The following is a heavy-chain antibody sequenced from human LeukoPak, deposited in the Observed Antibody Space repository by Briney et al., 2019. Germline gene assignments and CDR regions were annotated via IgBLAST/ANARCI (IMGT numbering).Heavy chain of an antibody. CDR1: GFTFITNA. CDR2: ISRSGGST. V-gene: IGHV3-23*01. CDR3: AKTGSTVTALNWFDP. D-gene: IGHD4-17*01. J-gene: IGHJ5*02. Sequence: GGSLRLSCAASGFTFITNAMSWVRQAPGKGLEWGSGISRSGGSTYYADSVKGRFTISRDNSKNTLYLQMNSLRGEDTAVYYCAKTGSTVTALNWFDPWGQGTLVTVSS.